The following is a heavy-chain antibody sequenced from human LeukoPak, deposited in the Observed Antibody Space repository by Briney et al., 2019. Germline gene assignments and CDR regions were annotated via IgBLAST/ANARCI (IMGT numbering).Heavy chain of an antibody. V-gene: IGHV3-53*01. CDR1: GFTVSSNY. CDR2: IYSGGSA. D-gene: IGHD2-2*02. CDR3: ARDPGGPHTVKWDAFDI. J-gene: IGHJ3*02. Sequence: GGSLRLSCAASGFTVSSNYMSWVRQAPGKGLEWVSVIYSGGSAYYADSVKGRFTISRDNSKNTLYLQMNSLRAEDTAVYYCARDPGGPHTVKWDAFDIWGQGTMVTVSS.